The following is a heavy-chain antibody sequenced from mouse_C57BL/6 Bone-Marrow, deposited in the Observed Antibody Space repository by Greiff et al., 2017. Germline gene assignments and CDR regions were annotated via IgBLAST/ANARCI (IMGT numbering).Heavy chain of an antibody. Sequence: EVQLQESGGGLVKPGGSLKLSCAASGFTFSDYGMHWVRQAPEKGLEWVAYISSGSSTIYYADTVKGRFTISRDNAKNTLFLQMTSLRSEDTAMYYCARHYYGSSSPWFAYWGQGTLVTVSA. D-gene: IGHD1-1*01. J-gene: IGHJ3*01. CDR2: ISSGSSTI. CDR1: GFTFSDYG. CDR3: ARHYYGSSSPWFAY. V-gene: IGHV5-17*01.